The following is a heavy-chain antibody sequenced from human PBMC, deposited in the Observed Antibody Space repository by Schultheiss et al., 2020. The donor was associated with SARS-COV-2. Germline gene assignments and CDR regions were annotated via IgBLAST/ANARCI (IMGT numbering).Heavy chain of an antibody. Sequence: GESLKISCAASGFTFSSYAMHWVRQAPGKGLERVAVISYDGSNKYYADSVKGRFTISRDNSKNTLYLQMNSLRAEDTAVYYCARAGPTLVSYYDSSGYYGWYFDLWGRGTLVTVSS. CDR3: ARAGPTLVSYYDSSGYYGWYFDL. D-gene: IGHD3-22*01. J-gene: IGHJ2*01. CDR1: GFTFSSYA. V-gene: IGHV3-30*01. CDR2: ISYDGSNK.